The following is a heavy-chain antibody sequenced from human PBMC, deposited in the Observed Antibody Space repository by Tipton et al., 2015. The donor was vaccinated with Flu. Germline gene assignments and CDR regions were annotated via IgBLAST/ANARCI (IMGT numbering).Heavy chain of an antibody. CDR2: IFHTGNT. D-gene: IGHD3-22*01. Sequence: TLSLTCTVSGDSIRSDYYWGWIRQPPGKGLKWIGNIFHTGNTYYNPSLKSRVSISLDRSKNQFSLKVISVTAADTAVYYCARADNSGYYGWPYYFDYWGQGTLVTVSS. V-gene: IGHV4-38-2*02. CDR3: ARADNSGYYGWPYYFDY. J-gene: IGHJ4*02. CDR1: GDSIRSDYY.